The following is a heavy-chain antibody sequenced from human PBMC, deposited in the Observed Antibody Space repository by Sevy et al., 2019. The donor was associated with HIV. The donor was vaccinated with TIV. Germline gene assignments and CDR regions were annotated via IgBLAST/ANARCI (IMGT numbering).Heavy chain of an antibody. CDR1: GLSFNNYA. CDR2: ISHSGDNT. V-gene: IGHV3-23*01. J-gene: IGHJ4*02. CDR3: AGRKVGDFWSGSVRGPWAGGPLFDY. Sequence: GGSLRLSCTSSGLSFNNYALTWVRQAPGKGLEWVSTISHSGDNTNYADSVKGLFIISRDNSENKRYLQMNSLRAEDTALYYWAGRKVGDFWSGSVRGPWAGGPLFDYWGQGTLVTVSS. D-gene: IGHD3-3*01.